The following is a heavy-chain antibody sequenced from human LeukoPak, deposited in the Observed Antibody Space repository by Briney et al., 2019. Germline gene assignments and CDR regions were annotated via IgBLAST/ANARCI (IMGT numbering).Heavy chain of an antibody. Sequence: PSETLSLTCAVYGGSFRGYFWGWIRQPPGKGLEWIGELNPSGGTNYSASLKSRITISVDTSKNQFSLNLASVTAADTAVYYCARIAFGGYIVAQDYWGQGTLVIVSS. V-gene: IGHV4-34*01. D-gene: IGHD3-16*01. CDR3: ARIAFGGYIVAQDY. CDR2: LNPSGGT. J-gene: IGHJ4*02. CDR1: GGSFRGYF.